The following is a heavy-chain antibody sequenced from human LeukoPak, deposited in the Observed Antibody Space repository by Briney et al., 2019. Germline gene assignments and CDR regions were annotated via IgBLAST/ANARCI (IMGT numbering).Heavy chain of an antibody. V-gene: IGHV4-39*07. D-gene: IGHD6-19*01. CDR2: SYYSGST. J-gene: IGHJ6*02. Sequence: SETLSLTCTVSGGSISSSSYYWGWIRQPPGKGLEWLGSSYYSGSTYYNPSLKSRVTISVDTSKNQFSLKLSSVTAADTAVYYCARATGYSSGWESVRSNYYYYYGMDVWGQGTTVTVSS. CDR3: ARATGYSSGWESVRSNYYYYYGMDV. CDR1: GGSISSSSYY.